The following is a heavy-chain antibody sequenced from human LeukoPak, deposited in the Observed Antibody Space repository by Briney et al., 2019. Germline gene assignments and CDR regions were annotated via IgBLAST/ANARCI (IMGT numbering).Heavy chain of an antibody. D-gene: IGHD6-13*01. CDR1: GFTFSSYW. Sequence: GGSLRLSCAASGFTFSSYWMHWVRQAPEKGLVWVSRINSDGSGTGCADSVKGRFTISRDNARNTLYLQMNSLRAEDTAVYYCARETAAGLGFWGQGTLVTVSP. CDR3: ARETAAGLGF. V-gene: IGHV3-74*01. J-gene: IGHJ4*02. CDR2: INSDGSGT.